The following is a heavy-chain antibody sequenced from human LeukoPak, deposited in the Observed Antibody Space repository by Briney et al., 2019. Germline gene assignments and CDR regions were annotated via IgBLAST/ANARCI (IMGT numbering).Heavy chain of an antibody. V-gene: IGHV4-31*03. D-gene: IGHD2-15*01. J-gene: IGHJ5*02. Sequence: SQTLSLTCTVSGGSISSGGYYWSWIRQHPGKGLEWIGYIYYSGSTYYNPSLKSRVTISVDTSKNQFSLKLSSVTAADTAVYYCARDRQLGWYPNWFDPWGQGTLVTVSS. CDR3: ARDRQLGWYPNWFDP. CDR1: GGSISSGGYY. CDR2: IYYSGST.